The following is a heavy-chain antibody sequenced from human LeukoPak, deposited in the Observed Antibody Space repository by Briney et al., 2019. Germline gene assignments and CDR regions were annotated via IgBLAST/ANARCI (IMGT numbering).Heavy chain of an antibody. J-gene: IGHJ3*02. Sequence: HPGGSLRLSCAGSGFTFSSYYMIWVRQAPGKGLEWVSYISRSSSTIYYADSVKGRFTISRDNAKNPLYLQMNSLRDEDTAVYYCARDQFYAFDIWGQGTMVTVSS. CDR2: ISRSSSTI. CDR3: ARDQFYAFDI. CDR1: GFTFSSYY. V-gene: IGHV3-48*02.